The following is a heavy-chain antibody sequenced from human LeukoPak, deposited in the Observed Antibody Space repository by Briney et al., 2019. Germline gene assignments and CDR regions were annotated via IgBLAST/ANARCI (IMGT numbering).Heavy chain of an antibody. Sequence: PGGSLRLSCAASGFTVSSNYMSWVRQAPGKGLEWVSVIYSGGSTYYADSVKGRFTISRDNSKNTLYLQMNSLRAEDTAVYYCGGGGIRDYGDYVGDAFDIWGQGTMVTVSS. V-gene: IGHV3-53*01. CDR2: IYSGGST. D-gene: IGHD4-17*01. J-gene: IGHJ3*02. CDR1: GFTVSSNY. CDR3: GGGGIRDYGDYVGDAFDI.